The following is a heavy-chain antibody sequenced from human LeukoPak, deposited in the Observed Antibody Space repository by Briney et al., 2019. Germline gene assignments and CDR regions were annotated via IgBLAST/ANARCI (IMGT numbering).Heavy chain of an antibody. CDR2: VDPEDGET. Sequence: ASVKISCKVSGYTFTDYYMHWVQQAPGKGLEWMGLVDPEDGETIYAEKFQGRVTITADTSTDTAYMELSSLGSEDTAVYYCATPRYSGSYGDAFDIWGQGTMVTVSS. V-gene: IGHV1-69-2*01. J-gene: IGHJ3*02. D-gene: IGHD1-26*01. CDR1: GYTFTDYY. CDR3: ATPRYSGSYGDAFDI.